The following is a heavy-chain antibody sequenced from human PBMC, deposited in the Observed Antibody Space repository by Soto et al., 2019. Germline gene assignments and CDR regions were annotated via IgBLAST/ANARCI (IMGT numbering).Heavy chain of an antibody. Sequence: QVQLVESGGGVVQPGRSLRLSCAASGFTFSSYGMHWVRQAPGKGLEWVAVIWYDGSNKYYADSVKGRFTISRDNSKNPXYXEMNSLRAEDTAVYYCARVGRYCSGGSCYPSGYFDYWGQGTLVTVSS. CDR3: ARVGRYCSGGSCYPSGYFDY. CDR1: GFTFSSYG. CDR2: IWYDGSNK. V-gene: IGHV3-33*01. D-gene: IGHD2-15*01. J-gene: IGHJ4*02.